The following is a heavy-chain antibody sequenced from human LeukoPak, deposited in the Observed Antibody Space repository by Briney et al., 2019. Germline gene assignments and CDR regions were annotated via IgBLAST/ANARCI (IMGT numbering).Heavy chain of an antibody. J-gene: IGHJ4*02. Sequence: GGSLRLSCAASGFTFSSYEMNWVRQAPGKGLEWVSYISSSGSTIYYADSVKGRFTISRDNAKNSLYLQTNSLRAEDTAVYYCARDRYCSSTSCHAREGFDYWGQGTLVTVSS. V-gene: IGHV3-48*03. CDR2: ISSSGSTI. D-gene: IGHD2-2*01. CDR3: ARDRYCSSTSCHAREGFDY. CDR1: GFTFSSYE.